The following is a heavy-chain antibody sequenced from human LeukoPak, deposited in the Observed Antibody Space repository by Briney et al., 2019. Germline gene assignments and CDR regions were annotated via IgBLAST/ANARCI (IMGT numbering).Heavy chain of an antibody. J-gene: IGHJ5*02. D-gene: IGHD6-13*01. V-gene: IGHV4-39*01. CDR1: GGSISSSTYY. Sequence: KTSETLSLTCTVSGGSISSSTYYWGWIRQPPGKGLELIGSKYYSGNSYYNPSLKSRVSISVDTSKNQFSLKLSSVTAADTAVYYCARLLLYTSSWYPGWFDPWGQGTLVTVSS. CDR2: KYYSGNS. CDR3: ARLLLYTSSWYPGWFDP.